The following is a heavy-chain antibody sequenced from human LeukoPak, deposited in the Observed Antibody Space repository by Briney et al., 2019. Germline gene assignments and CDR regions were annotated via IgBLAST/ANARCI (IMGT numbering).Heavy chain of an antibody. V-gene: IGHV1-24*01. Sequence: ASVKVSCKVSGHTLTELSMHWVRQAPGKGLEWMGGFDPENGETIYAQKFQGRVTMTEDTSTDAVYMELSSLRSEDTAVYYCATGGSRVQLWILAGWYYFDNWGQGTLVTVSS. CDR3: ATGGSRVQLWILAGWYYFDN. CDR1: GHTLTELS. D-gene: IGHD5-18*01. J-gene: IGHJ4*02. CDR2: FDPENGET.